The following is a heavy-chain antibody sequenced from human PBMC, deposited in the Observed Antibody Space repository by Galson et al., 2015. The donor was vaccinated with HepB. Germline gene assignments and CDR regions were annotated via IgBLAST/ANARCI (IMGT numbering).Heavy chain of an antibody. Sequence: SLRLSCAASGFTFSSYGMHWVRQAPGKGLEWVAVISYDGSNKYYADSVKSRFTISRDNSKNTLYLQMNSLRAEDTAVYYCAKDRSCCWLWFGELLPNGMDVWGQGTTVTVSS. D-gene: IGHD3-10*01. CDR2: ISYDGSNK. J-gene: IGHJ6*02. V-gene: IGHV3-30*18. CDR1: GFTFSSYG. CDR3: AKDRSCCWLWFGELLPNGMDV.